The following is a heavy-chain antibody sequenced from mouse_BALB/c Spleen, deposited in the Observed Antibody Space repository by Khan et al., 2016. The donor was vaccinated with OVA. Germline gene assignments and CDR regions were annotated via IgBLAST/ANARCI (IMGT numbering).Heavy chain of an antibody. CDR3: GKVGINEAMDS. CDR1: GYTFTTFG. D-gene: IGHD1-3*01. J-gene: IGHJ4*01. CDR2: INTYSGKP. V-gene: IGHV9-3-1*01. Sequence: QIQLVQSGPEVMKPGETVKLSCKASGYTFTTFGMNWVRQAPGKGLKWMGWINTYSGKPTYADDFKGRFAFSLETSASTAYLQINNLKTEDTATYVCGKVGINEAMDSWGQGTSVTVSA.